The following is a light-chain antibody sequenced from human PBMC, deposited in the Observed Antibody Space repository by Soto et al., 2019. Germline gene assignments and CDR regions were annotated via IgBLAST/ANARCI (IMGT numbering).Light chain of an antibody. V-gene: IGLV1-51*01. CDR2: DNY. J-gene: IGLJ2*01. CDR1: SSNIGNKY. Sequence: QSVLTQPPSVSAAPGQKVTISCSGSSSNIGNKYVSWYQHVPGSAPKLLIYDNYKRPSGIPDRFSGSKSGTSATLGITGLQTGDEADYYCGTWHSSLSTWVFGGGTKLTVL. CDR3: GTWHSSLSTWV.